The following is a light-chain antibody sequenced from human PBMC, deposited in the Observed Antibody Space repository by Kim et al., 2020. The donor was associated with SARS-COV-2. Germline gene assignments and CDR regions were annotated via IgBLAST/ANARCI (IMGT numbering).Light chain of an antibody. CDR1: NIGSKS. J-gene: IGLJ6*01. CDR2: YDS. Sequence: SYELTQPPSVSVAPGKTARITCGGNNIGSKSVHWYQQKPGQAPVLVIYYDSDRPSGIPERFSGSNSGNTATLTISRVEAGDEADYYCQVWDSSSDNRVF. CDR3: QVWDSSSDNRV. V-gene: IGLV3-21*04.